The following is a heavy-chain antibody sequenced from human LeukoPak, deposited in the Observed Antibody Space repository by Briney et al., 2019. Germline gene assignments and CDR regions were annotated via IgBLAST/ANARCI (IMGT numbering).Heavy chain of an antibody. J-gene: IGHJ4*02. CDR2: ISSNGGST. CDR1: GFTFSSYA. Sequence: PGGSLRLSCAASGFTFSSYAMHWVRQAPGKGLEYVSAISSNGGSTYYANSVKGRFTISRDNSKNTLYLQMGSLRAEDMAVYYCARRSSTSLSHFDYWGQGTLVSVSS. V-gene: IGHV3-64*01. D-gene: IGHD2-2*01. CDR3: ARRSSTSLSHFDY.